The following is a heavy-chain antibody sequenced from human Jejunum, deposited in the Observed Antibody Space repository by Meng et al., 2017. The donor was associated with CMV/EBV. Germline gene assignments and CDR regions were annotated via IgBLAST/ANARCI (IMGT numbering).Heavy chain of an antibody. CDR1: FSFSSYA. D-gene: IGHD3-3*01. Sequence: FSFSSYAMSWVRQAPGRGLEWVSGISNSGGSTFYADSEKGRFTISRDNARNTLYLQVNSLRVEDTAVYYCAKGRITTSAARNGMDVWGQGTTVTVSS. CDR3: AKGRITTSAARNGMDV. CDR2: ISNSGGST. V-gene: IGHV3-23*01. J-gene: IGHJ6*02.